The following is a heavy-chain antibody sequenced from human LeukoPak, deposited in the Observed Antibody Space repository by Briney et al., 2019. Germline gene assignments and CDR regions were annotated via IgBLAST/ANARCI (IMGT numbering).Heavy chain of an antibody. CDR3: ARSSMVRGVLNWFDP. CDR2: IYPGDSDT. Sequence: GESLKISCKGSGYSFTSYWIGWVRQMPGKGLEWMGIIYPGDSDTRYSPSFQGQVTISADKSISPAYLQWSSLKASDTAMYYCARSSMVRGVLNWFDPWGQGTLVTVSS. V-gene: IGHV5-51*01. J-gene: IGHJ5*02. CDR1: GYSFTSYW. D-gene: IGHD3-10*01.